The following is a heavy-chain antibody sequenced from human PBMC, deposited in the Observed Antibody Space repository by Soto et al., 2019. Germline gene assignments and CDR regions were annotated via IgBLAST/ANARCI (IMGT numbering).Heavy chain of an antibody. CDR2: IYDSGST. J-gene: IGHJ5*02. V-gene: IGHV4-30-4*01. D-gene: IGHD2-8*01. CDR1: GGSISSGDYY. CDR3: ARDNGVGP. Sequence: QVQLQESGPGLVKPSQTLSLTCTVSGGSISSGDYYWSWIRQPPGKGLEWIGYIYDSGSTSYSSSLKSRVNITLDTSKNQFSLKLTAVPAADTAVYYCARDNGVGPWGQGTLVTVSS.